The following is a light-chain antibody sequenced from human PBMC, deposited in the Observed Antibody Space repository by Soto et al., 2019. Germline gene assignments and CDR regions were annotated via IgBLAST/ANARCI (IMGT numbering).Light chain of an antibody. CDR3: QQSNDYPLT. CDR1: QSISSR. V-gene: IGKV1-5*01. CDR2: DAS. J-gene: IGKJ4*01. Sequence: DIQMTQSPSTLSTSVGDRVTITCRASQSISSRLAWYQQKPGQAPKLLIYDASSLQSGVPSRFSGSGSGTEFTLTISSLQPDDLGTYYCQQSNDYPLTFGGGTTVEIK.